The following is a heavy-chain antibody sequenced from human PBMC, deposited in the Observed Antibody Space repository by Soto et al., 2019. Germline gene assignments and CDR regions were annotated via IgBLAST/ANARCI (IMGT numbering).Heavy chain of an antibody. J-gene: IGHJ4*02. V-gene: IGHV1-69*02. D-gene: IGHD3-22*01. Sequence: QVQLVQSGAEVKKPGSSVKVSCKASGGTFSSYTISWVRQAPGQGLEWMGRIIPILGIANYAQKFQGRVTITADKSTSTAYIELSSLRSEDTAVYYCARTRDYYDSSGYYGYYFDYWGQGTLVTVSS. CDR1: GGTFSSYT. CDR3: ARTRDYYDSSGYYGYYFDY. CDR2: IIPILGIA.